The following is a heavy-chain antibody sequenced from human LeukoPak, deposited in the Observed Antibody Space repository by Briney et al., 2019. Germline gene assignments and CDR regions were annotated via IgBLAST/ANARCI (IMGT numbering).Heavy chain of an antibody. V-gene: IGHV3-30*18. Sequence: GRSLRLSCAASGFTFGSYGMHWVRQAPGKGLEWVAVISYDGSNKYYADSVKGRFTISRDNSKNTLYLQMNSLRAEDTAVYYCAKDASSGWIHFDYWGQGTLVTVS. D-gene: IGHD6-19*01. CDR3: AKDASSGWIHFDY. CDR1: GFTFGSYG. J-gene: IGHJ4*02. CDR2: ISYDGSNK.